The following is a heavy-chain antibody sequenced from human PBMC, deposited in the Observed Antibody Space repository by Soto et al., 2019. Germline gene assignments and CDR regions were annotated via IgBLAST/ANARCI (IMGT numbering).Heavy chain of an antibody. V-gene: IGHV1-8*01. J-gene: IGHJ5*02. Sequence: QVQLVQSGAEVKKPGASVKVSCKASGYTFTSYDSNWVRQATGQGLEWMGWMNPNSGNTGYAHKFRGRVTMTRNTSISTAYMGLSSLRSEDTAVYYCARAEIPCGVDWFYPWGQGTLVTVSS. CDR1: GYTFTSYD. CDR2: MNPNSGNT. CDR3: ARAEIPCGVDWFYP. D-gene: IGHD1-26*01.